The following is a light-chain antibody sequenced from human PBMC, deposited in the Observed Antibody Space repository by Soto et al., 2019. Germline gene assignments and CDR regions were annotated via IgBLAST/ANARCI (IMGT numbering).Light chain of an antibody. J-gene: IGKJ2*01. CDR3: QERGNWLYT. CDR1: QSVSSY. Sequence: EIVLTQSPATLSLSPGERATLSCRASQSVSSYLAWYQQKPGQAPRLLIYDASNRATGIPARFSGSGSGTDFTLTISSLETEDFPVYYCQERGNWLYTFGQGKKLEIK. V-gene: IGKV3-11*01. CDR2: DAS.